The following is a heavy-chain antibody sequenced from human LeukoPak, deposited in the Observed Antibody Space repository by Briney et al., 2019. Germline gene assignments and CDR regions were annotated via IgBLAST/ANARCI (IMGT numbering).Heavy chain of an antibody. D-gene: IGHD3-10*01. CDR2: VYHGGNT. CDR3: ARHTGGRMVRGVIGRYYYYMDV. J-gene: IGHJ6*03. CDR1: GYSISNGYY. V-gene: IGHV4-38-2*02. Sequence: SETLSLTCTVSGYSISNGYYWGWIRQPPGKGLEFIGSVYHGGNTYYNPSLKSRVTISVDTSKNQFSLKLSSVTAADTAVYYCARHTGGRMVRGVIGRYYYYMDVWGKGTTVTISS.